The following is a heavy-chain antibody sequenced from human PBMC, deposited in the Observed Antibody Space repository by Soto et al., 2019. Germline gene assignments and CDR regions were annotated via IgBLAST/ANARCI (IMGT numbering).Heavy chain of an antibody. Sequence: GGSLRLSCAASGFTFSSYGMHWVRQAPGKGLEWVAVIWYDGSNKYYADSVKGRFTISRDNSKNTLYLQMNSLRAEDTAVYYCARGNWYQLPYAFDIWGQGTMVTVSS. V-gene: IGHV3-33*01. J-gene: IGHJ3*02. CDR2: IWYDGSNK. D-gene: IGHD6-13*01. CDR3: ARGNWYQLPYAFDI. CDR1: GFTFSSYG.